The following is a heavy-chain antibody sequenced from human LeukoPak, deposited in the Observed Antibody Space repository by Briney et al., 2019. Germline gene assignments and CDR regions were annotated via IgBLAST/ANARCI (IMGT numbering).Heavy chain of an antibody. D-gene: IGHD2-21*02. CDR1: GFTFSSLT. V-gene: IGHV3-48*02. J-gene: IGHJ4*02. CDR2: ISSSSSRI. CDR3: ARGLPYCGGDCFRALDY. Sequence: GGSLRLSCAASGFTFSSLTMNWVRQAPGKGLEWVSYISSSSSRIYYADSVKGRFTVTRDNAKNSMYLQMSSLRDGDTAVYYCARGLPYCGGDCFRALDYWGQGTLVTVSS.